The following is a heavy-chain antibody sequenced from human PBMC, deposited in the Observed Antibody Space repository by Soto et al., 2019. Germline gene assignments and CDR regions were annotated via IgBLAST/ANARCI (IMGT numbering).Heavy chain of an antibody. V-gene: IGHV3-33*08. CDR1: GFTVSSNY. D-gene: IGHD3-22*01. Sequence: GGSLRLSCVTSGFTVSSNYMSWVRQAPGKGLEWVAVIWYDGNNKYYADSVKGRFTISRDNSKNTMYLQMNSLRVEDTAVYYCGRDYDSSGYSPLFDYWGQGALVTVSS. J-gene: IGHJ4*02. CDR3: GRDYDSSGYSPLFDY. CDR2: IWYDGNNK.